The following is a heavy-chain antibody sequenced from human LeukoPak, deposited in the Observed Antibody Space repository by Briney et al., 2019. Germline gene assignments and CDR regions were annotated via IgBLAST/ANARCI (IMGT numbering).Heavy chain of an antibody. CDR3: ARHTSGVRGLTPRVDT. V-gene: IGHV5-51*01. D-gene: IGHD3-10*01. CDR1: GYRFTDYW. Sequence: GESLQISCKGSGYRFTDYWIAWVRQMPGKGLEWMGIIYPDDSDIRYSPSFQGQVTISADKSISTAYLQWSSLKASDTAMYYCARHTSGVRGLTPRVDTWGQGTLVTVSS. CDR2: IYPDDSDI. J-gene: IGHJ5*02.